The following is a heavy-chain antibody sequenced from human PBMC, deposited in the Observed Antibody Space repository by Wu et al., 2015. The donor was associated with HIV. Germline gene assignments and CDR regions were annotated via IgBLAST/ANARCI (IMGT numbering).Heavy chain of an antibody. CDR2: INPLFGTT. CDR3: ARNTASVATSLYSLGV. Sequence: QVQLVQSGAEVKKPGSSVKVSCKASGGTFTSYAVSWVRQAPGQGLEWMGGINPLFGTTKYAQKFQGRVTITTDEAKTIVYMELSSLRSEDTAVYYCARNTASVATSLYSLGVWGQGTTVTVSS. D-gene: IGHD6-19*01. V-gene: IGHV1-69*05. CDR1: GGTFTSYA. J-gene: IGHJ6*02.